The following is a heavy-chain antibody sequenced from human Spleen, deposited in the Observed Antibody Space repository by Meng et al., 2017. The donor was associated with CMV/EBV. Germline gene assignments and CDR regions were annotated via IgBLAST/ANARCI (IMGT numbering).Heavy chain of an antibody. Sequence: ASVKVSCKASGYTFTGYYMHWVRQAPGQGLEWMGWINPSSGGTNYAQKFQGRVTMTRDTSISTAYMELSRLRSDDTAVYYCARDFWSGYSSTYYYGMDVWGQGTTVTVSS. CDR1: GYTFTGYY. V-gene: IGHV1-2*02. J-gene: IGHJ6*02. CDR3: ARDFWSGYSSTYYYGMDV. D-gene: IGHD3-3*01. CDR2: INPSSGGT.